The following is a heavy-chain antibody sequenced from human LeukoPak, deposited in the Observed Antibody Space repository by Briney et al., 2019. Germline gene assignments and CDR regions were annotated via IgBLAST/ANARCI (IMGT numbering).Heavy chain of an antibody. CDR1: GDSINSYD. D-gene: IGHD3-3*01. J-gene: IGHJ6*03. Sequence: SETLSLTCTVSGDSINSYDWTWVRQSPGKGLEWIGYISYSGSATYKPSLKSRVTISVDMSNNQFSLEVTSVTAADTAVYYCARATHSDPWNVYRGGFYYMGVWGRGTTVTVSS. CDR3: ARATHSDPWNVYRGGFYYMGV. V-gene: IGHV4-59*01. CDR2: ISYSGSA.